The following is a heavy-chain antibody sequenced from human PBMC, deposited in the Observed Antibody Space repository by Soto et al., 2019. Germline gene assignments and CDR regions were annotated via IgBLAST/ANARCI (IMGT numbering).Heavy chain of an antibody. J-gene: IGHJ4*02. V-gene: IGHV5-51*03. CDR1: GYSFNDYW. Sequence: GKSLKISCTGSGYSFNDYWIGWVRQMPGKGLEWMGIIYPGDSETTYRPSFQGQVTISADKSINTAYLQWSSLKASDTAMYFCARESTTGGDYWGQGTLVTVSS. CDR2: IYPGDSET. D-gene: IGHD1-1*01. CDR3: ARESTTGGDY.